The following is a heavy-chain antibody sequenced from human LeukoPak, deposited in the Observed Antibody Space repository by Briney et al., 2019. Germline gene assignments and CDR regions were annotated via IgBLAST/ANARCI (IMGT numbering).Heavy chain of an antibody. V-gene: IGHV4-34*01. CDR2: INHSGST. J-gene: IGHJ2*01. CDR1: GGSFSGYY. Sequence: PSETLSLTCAVYGGSFSGYYWSWIRQPPGKGLEWIGEINHSGSTNYNPSLESRVTISVDTSKNQFSLKLSSVTAADTAVYYCATSRNWYFDLWGRGTLVTVSS. CDR3: ATSRNWYFDL.